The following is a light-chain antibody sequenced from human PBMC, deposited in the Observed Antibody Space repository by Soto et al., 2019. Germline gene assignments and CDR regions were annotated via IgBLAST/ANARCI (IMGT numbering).Light chain of an antibody. V-gene: IGLV1-51*01. CDR2: DNN. CDR1: SSNIGNNY. Sequence: QAVLTQPPSVSAAPGQKVTISCSGSSSNIGNNYVSWYQQLPGTAPKLLIYDNNKRPSGIPDRFSGSKSGTSATLGITGLQTGDEADYYCGTCDSSLSDLFGTGTKLTVL. J-gene: IGLJ1*01. CDR3: GTCDSSLSDL.